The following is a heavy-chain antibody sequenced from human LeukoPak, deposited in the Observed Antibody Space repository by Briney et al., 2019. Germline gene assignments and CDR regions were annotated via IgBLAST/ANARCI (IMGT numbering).Heavy chain of an antibody. CDR2: FQYTGSS. V-gene: IGHV4-39*01. Sequence: KPSETLSLTCTVSGGSISSSDYYWAWIRQPPGKGLEWIGAFQYTGSSNYKPSLKSRVAISVDTSKNQFSLKVTSVTAADTAVYHCARYSSSSGWFDPWGQGTLVTVSS. J-gene: IGHJ5*02. D-gene: IGHD6-6*01. CDR3: ARYSSSSGWFDP. CDR1: GGSISSSDYY.